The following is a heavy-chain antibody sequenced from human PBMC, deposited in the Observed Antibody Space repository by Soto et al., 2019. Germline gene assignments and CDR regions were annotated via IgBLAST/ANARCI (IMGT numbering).Heavy chain of an antibody. D-gene: IGHD6-6*01. CDR2: INPNSGGT. V-gene: IGHV1-2*04. CDR3: ASIYSSSSGLFGMDV. CDR1: GYTFTGYY. J-gene: IGHJ6*02. Sequence: GASVKVSCKASGYTFTGYYMHWVRQAPGQGLEWMGWINPNSGGTNYAQKFQGWVTMTRDTSISTAYMELSRLRSDDTAVYYCASIYSSSSGLFGMDVWGQGTTVTVSS.